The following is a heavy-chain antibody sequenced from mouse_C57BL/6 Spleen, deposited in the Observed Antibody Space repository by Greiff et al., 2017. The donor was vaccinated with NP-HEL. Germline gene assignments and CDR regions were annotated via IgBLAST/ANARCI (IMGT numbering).Heavy chain of an antibody. J-gene: IGHJ4*01. CDR3: ARSNYSNYDAMDY. CDR1: GYTFTDYY. D-gene: IGHD2-5*01. CDR2: INPYNGGT. Sequence: EVQLQQSGPVLVKPGASVKMSCKASGYTFTDYYMNWVKQSHGKSLEWIGVINPYNGGTSYNQKFKGKATLTVDKSSSTAYMELNSLTSEDSAVYYCARSNYSNYDAMDYWGQGTSVTVSS. V-gene: IGHV1-19*01.